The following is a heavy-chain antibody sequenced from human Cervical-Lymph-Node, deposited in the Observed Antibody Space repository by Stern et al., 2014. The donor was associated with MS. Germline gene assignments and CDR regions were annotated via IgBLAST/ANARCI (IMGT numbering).Heavy chain of an antibody. D-gene: IGHD2/OR15-2a*01. Sequence: VQLVESGGGVVQPGGPLRLSCAASGFSFSSDAMPWVRLAPGKGMDWVSPIAVSAVNTYYADSVKGRFTISRDKSEDTLYLQMNNLRAEDTAVYYCAKDIQLSYWGQGTLVTVSS. CDR1: GFSFSSDA. CDR3: AKDIQLSY. CDR2: IAVSAVNT. J-gene: IGHJ4*02. V-gene: IGHV3-23*04.